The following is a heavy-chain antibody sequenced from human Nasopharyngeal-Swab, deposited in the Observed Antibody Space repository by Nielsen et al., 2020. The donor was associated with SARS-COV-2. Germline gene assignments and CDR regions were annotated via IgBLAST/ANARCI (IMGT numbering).Heavy chain of an antibody. CDR3: ARRDMWDAFDI. CDR1: GFTFSSYA. Sequence: GGSLRLSCAASGFTFSSYAISWVRQAPGKGLEWVSAISASGGSTYSADSVKGRFTISRDNSKNTLYLQMNSLRAEDAAVYYCARRDMWDAFDIWGQGILVTVSS. D-gene: IGHD2-15*01. J-gene: IGHJ3*02. V-gene: IGHV3-23*01. CDR2: ISASGGST.